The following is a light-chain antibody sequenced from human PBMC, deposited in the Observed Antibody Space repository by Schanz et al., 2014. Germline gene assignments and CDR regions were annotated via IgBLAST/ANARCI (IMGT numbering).Light chain of an antibody. J-gene: IGLJ1*01. CDR2: EVS. CDR1: SSDVGGYNY. Sequence: QSALTQPASVSGSPGQSITISCTGTSSDVGGYNYVSWYQQHTGKAPKLMIYEVSQRPSGVPDRFSGSKSGNTASLTVSGLQAEDEADFYCCSYAGSRNDVFGTGTKLTVL. V-gene: IGLV2-8*01. CDR3: CSYAGSRNDV.